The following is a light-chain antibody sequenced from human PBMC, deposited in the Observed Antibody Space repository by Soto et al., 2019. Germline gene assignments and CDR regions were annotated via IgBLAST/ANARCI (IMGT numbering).Light chain of an antibody. V-gene: IGLV1-51*01. Sequence: QSVLTQPPSVSAAPGQKVTISCSGSSSNIGGNSVSWYQQLPGTAPKLLIYDDNKRPSGIPDRFSGSKSGTSATLGITGFQTGDEADYYCGSWDSSLSAYVFGTGTTVPV. J-gene: IGLJ1*01. CDR3: GSWDSSLSAYV. CDR1: SSNIGGNS. CDR2: DDN.